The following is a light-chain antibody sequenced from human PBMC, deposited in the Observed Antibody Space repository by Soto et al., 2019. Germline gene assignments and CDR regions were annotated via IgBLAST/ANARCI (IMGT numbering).Light chain of an antibody. J-gene: IGKJ5*01. V-gene: IGKV1-12*01. CDR2: FVS. CDR1: QPGHDW. Sequence: DIQMTQSPSSVSASVGDSVVSTCRASQPGHDWLAWYQQQPGKAPKLLMYFVSRLPTGVPSRISGSRSRTEFILTISNLQPEDFATYYCQQVVNCQITLGQGTLRE. CDR3: QQVVNCQIT.